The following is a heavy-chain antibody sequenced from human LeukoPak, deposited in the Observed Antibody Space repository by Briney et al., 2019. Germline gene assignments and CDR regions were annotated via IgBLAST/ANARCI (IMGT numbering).Heavy chain of an antibody. Sequence: ASVKVSCKASGYTFTTYDINWVRQATGQGLEWMGWINPNSGGTNYAQKFQGRVTMTRDTSISTAYMELSRLRSDDTAVYYCARAGLLRLGELSLRFDPWGQGTLVTVSS. V-gene: IGHV1-2*02. CDR3: ARAGLLRLGELSLRFDP. J-gene: IGHJ5*02. CDR1: GYTFTTYD. D-gene: IGHD3-16*02. CDR2: INPNSGGT.